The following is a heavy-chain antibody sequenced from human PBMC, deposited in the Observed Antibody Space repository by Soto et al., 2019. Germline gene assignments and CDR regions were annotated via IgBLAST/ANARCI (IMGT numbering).Heavy chain of an antibody. CDR2: IAPHSGRT. Sequence: QVQLVQSGPEVKNPGASVRVSCVASGYACTSYGVNWVRQAPGQGLEWMGWIAPHSGRTTYLPKFQGRVTMTADVSTNTAYIELRSLKSDDTGIYFCARAATGSYHSAYWGQGTVVTVSS. CDR1: GYACTSYG. CDR3: ARAATGSYHSAY. V-gene: IGHV1-18*04. J-gene: IGHJ4*02. D-gene: IGHD3-10*01.